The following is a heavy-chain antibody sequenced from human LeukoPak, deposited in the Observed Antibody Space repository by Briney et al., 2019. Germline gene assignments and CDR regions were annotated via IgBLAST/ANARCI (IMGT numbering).Heavy chain of an antibody. CDR2: INPNNGGT. Sequence: ASVKVSCKASGYTFTDYYMHWVRQAPGQGLEWMGWINPNNGGTHYLQKFQGRVTMTRDTSISTAYMELSSLTSDDTAVYYCARTITILGGGDSWGQGTLVTVSS. D-gene: IGHD3-3*01. V-gene: IGHV1-2*02. CDR3: ARTITILGGGDS. J-gene: IGHJ4*02. CDR1: GYTFTDYY.